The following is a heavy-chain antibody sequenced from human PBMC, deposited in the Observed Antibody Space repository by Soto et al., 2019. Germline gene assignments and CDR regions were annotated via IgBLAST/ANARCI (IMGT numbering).Heavy chain of an antibody. V-gene: IGHV3-33*01. J-gene: IGHJ4*02. D-gene: IGHD3-16*01. CDR1: GFTFSSYG. CDR2: IWYDGSNK. CDR3: GREGGYFDY. Sequence: QVQLVESGGGVVQPGRSLRLSCAASGFTFSSYGMHWVRQAPGKGLEWVAVIWYDGSNKYYADSVKGRFTISRDNSKNPLYLQMNSLRAGEQAVYYWGREGGYFDYWGQGTLVPVSS.